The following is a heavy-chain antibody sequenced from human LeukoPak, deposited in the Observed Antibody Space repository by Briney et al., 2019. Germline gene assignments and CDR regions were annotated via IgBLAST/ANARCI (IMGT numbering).Heavy chain of an antibody. J-gene: IGHJ4*02. CDR3: ARSPHILTGENFDY. D-gene: IGHD3-9*01. CDR2: INSKSGGT. Sequence: ASVKVSCKASGYTFTGYYMHWVRQAPGQGLEWMGWINSKSGGTNYAQKFQGRVSMTRDTSINTAYTQLSRLRSDDTAVYYCARSPHILTGENFDYWGQGTLLTVSS. V-gene: IGHV1-2*02. CDR1: GYTFTGYY.